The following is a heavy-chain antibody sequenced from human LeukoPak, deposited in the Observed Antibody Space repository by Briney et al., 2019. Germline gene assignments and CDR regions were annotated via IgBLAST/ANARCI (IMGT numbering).Heavy chain of an antibody. V-gene: IGHV4-39*07. D-gene: IGHD2-21*02. CDR2: IHSSGRT. CDR3: ARDRAPIEGGTGAANWFDP. J-gene: IGHJ5*02. Sequence: PSETLSLTCTVSGGSVSNSYYWSWIRQPPGTGPEWMGSIHSSGRTYYNPSLKSRVTISSDTSKNQFSLRLTSVTAADTAIYYCARDRAPIEGGTGAANWFDPWGQGILVNVSS. CDR1: GGSVSNSYY.